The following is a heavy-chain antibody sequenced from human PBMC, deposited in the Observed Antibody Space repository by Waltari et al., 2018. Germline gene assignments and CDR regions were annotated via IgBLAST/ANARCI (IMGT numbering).Heavy chain of an antibody. CDR3: ARDIMATGEFDY. CDR1: GFTFSSYS. J-gene: IGHJ4*02. V-gene: IGHV3-21*01. D-gene: IGHD5-12*01. Sequence: EVQLVESGGGLVKPGGSLRLSCADSGFTFSSYSMNWVRQATGTGVEGVSSIISSSSYRYYADSVKGRFTISRDKAKNSLYLQMNSLRAEDTAVYYGARDIMATGEFDYWGQGTLVTVSS. CDR2: IISSSSYR.